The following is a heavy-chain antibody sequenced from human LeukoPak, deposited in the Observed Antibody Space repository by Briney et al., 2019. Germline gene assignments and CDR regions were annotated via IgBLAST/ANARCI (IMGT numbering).Heavy chain of an antibody. CDR1: GFTFSSYA. Sequence: GGSLRLSCAASGFTFSSYAMHWVRQAPGKRLEWVAVISYDGSNKYYADSVKGRFTISRDNSKNTLYLQMNSLRAEDTAVYYCARGPIAAAGNNWFDPWGQGTLVTVSS. CDR2: ISYDGSNK. D-gene: IGHD6-13*01. V-gene: IGHV3-30-3*01. CDR3: ARGPIAAAGNNWFDP. J-gene: IGHJ5*02.